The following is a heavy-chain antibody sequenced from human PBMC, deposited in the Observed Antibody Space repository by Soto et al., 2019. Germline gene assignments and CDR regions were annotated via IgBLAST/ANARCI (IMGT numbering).Heavy chain of an antibody. CDR1: GYTFTNYW. CDR2: FYPGDSDS. V-gene: IGHV5-51*01. Sequence: HGESLKISFKGSGYTFTNYWIAWVRQTPGKGLEWMGIFYPGDSDSRYSQSFQGQVTFSVDKSINTAYLQWSTLKASDTAMYYCARFEGGVATYFDYWGQGTLVTVSS. D-gene: IGHD5-12*01. J-gene: IGHJ4*02. CDR3: ARFEGGVATYFDY.